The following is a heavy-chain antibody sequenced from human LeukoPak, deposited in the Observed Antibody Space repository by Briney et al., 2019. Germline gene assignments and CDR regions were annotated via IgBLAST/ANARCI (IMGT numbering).Heavy chain of an antibody. D-gene: IGHD1-26*01. Sequence: GGSLRLSCAASGFTFSSYGMHWVRQAPGKGLEWVAVISYDGSNKYYADSVKGRFTISRDNLKNTLYVQMNSLRVEDTAVYYCAKGWDHYMDVWGKGTTVTVSS. CDR1: GFTFSSYG. CDR2: ISYDGSNK. CDR3: AKGWDHYMDV. J-gene: IGHJ6*03. V-gene: IGHV3-30*18.